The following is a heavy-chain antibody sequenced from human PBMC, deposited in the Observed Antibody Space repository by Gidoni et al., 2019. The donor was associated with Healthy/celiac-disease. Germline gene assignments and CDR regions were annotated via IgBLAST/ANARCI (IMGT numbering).Heavy chain of an antibody. V-gene: IGHV1-8*01. CDR3: ARQLNRIAAPLGY. Sequence: QVQLVQSGAEGKKPGASVKVSCKASGYTFTSYDLNWVRQATGQGLEWMGWMNPNSGNTGYAQKFQGRVTMTRNTSISTAYLELSSLRSEDTAVDYCARQLNRIAAPLGYWGQGTLVTVSA. CDR1: GYTFTSYD. D-gene: IGHD6-6*01. J-gene: IGHJ4*02. CDR2: MNPNSGNT.